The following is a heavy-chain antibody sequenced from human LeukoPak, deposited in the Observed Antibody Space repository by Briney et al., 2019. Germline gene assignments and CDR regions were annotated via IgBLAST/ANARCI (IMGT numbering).Heavy chain of an antibody. D-gene: IGHD2-2*01. J-gene: IGHJ5*02. CDR2: INHSGST. CDR3: ARGWHIVVVPAASRGWFDP. V-gene: IGHV4-34*01. CDR1: GGSFSGYY. Sequence: SETLSLTCAVYGGSFSGYYWSWIRQPPGKGLEWIGEINHSGSTNYNPSLKSRATISVDTSKNQFSLKLSSVTAADTAVYYCARGWHIVVVPAASRGWFDPWGQGTLVTVSS.